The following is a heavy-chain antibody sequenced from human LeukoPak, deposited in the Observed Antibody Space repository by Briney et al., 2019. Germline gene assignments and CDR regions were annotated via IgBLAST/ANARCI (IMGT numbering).Heavy chain of an antibody. V-gene: IGHV1-46*01. CDR3: ARDGVVVTAVYYFDY. J-gene: IGHJ4*02. CDR2: INPSGGST. Sequence: ASVKVSCKASGYTFTSYYMHWVRQAPGQGLEWMGIINPSGGSTSYAQKFQGRVTMTRDTSTSTVYMELSNLRSEDTAVYYCARDGVVVTAVYYFDYWGQGTLVTVSS. CDR1: GYTFTSYY. D-gene: IGHD2-21*02.